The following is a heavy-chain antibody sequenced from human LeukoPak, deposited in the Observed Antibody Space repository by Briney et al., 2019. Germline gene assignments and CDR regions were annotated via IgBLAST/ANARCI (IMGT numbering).Heavy chain of an antibody. CDR2: MYYSGST. CDR1: GGSITGSSYY. V-gene: IGHV4-39*01. CDR3: ARQYYDNTGYYYFDY. Sequence: PSETLSLTCTVSGGSITGSSYYWGWIRQPPGKGLEWIGSMYYSGSTYHNPSLKSRLTISVDTSKNQFSLKLTSVTAADTAVYYCARQYYDNTGYYYFDYWGQGTLVTVSS. J-gene: IGHJ4*02. D-gene: IGHD3-22*01.